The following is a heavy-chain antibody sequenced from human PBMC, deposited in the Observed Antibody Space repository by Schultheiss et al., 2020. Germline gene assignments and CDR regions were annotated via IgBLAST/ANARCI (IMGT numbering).Heavy chain of an antibody. CDR1: GFTFSSYG. CDR2: IWYDGSNK. CDR3: AREVISYYDILTGYYPLDY. J-gene: IGHJ4*02. D-gene: IGHD3-9*01. Sequence: GGSLRLSCAASGFTFSSYGMHWVRQAPGKGLEWVAVIWYDGSNKYYADSVKGRFTISRDNSKNTLYLQMNSLRAEDTAVYYCAREVISYYDILTGYYPLDYWGPGTLVTVSS. V-gene: IGHV3-33*01.